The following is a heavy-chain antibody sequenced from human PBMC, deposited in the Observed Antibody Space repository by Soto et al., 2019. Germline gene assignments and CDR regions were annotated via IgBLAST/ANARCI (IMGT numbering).Heavy chain of an antibody. Sequence: GESLKISCKGSGYSFTSYWIGWVRQMPGKGLEWMGIIYPGDSDTRYSPSFQGQVTISADKSISTAYLQWSSLKASDTAMYYCARVRGDYSNSEYYYGMDVWGQGTTVTVSS. CDR1: GYSFTSYW. V-gene: IGHV5-51*01. J-gene: IGHJ6*02. CDR3: ARVRGDYSNSEYYYGMDV. D-gene: IGHD4-4*01. CDR2: IYPGDSDT.